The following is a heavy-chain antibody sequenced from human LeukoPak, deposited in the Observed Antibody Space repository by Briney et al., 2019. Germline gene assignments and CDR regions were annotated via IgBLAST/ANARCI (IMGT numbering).Heavy chain of an antibody. D-gene: IGHD2-15*01. CDR3: ARRDNYDY. V-gene: IGHV3-74*01. CDR1: GFTLSGNW. J-gene: IGHJ4*02. Sequence: GESLKISCAASGFTLSGNWMHLVRQAPGKGLVWVSRINSDGSSTSYADSVKGRFTISRDNAKNTLYLQMNSLRAEDAAVYYCARRDNYDYWGQGTLVTVSS. CDR2: INSDGSST.